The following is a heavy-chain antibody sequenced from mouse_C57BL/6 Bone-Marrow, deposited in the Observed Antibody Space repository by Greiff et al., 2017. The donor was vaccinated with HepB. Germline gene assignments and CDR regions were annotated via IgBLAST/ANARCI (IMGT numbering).Heavy chain of an antibody. CDR2: INPYNGGT. V-gene: IGHV1-19*01. J-gene: IGHJ1*03. CDR1: GYTFTDYY. D-gene: IGHD1-1*01. CDR3: AIITTVVATEGYFDV. Sequence: VQLQQSGPVLVKPGASVKMSCKASGYTFTDYYMNWVKQSHGKSLEWIGVINPYNGGTSYNQKFKGKATLTVDKSSSTAYMELNSLTSEDSAVYYCAIITTVVATEGYFDVWGTGTTVTVSS.